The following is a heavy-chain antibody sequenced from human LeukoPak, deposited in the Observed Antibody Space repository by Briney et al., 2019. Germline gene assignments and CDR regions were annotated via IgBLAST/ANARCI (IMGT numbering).Heavy chain of an antibody. Sequence: GGSLRLSCAASGFTFSSYGMHWVRQAPGKGLEWVAVISYDGSNKYYADSVKGRFTISRDNSKNTLYLQMNSLRAEDTAVYYCAKDPTYYDPFDPWGQGTLVTVSS. D-gene: IGHD3-3*01. J-gene: IGHJ5*02. CDR3: AKDPTYYDPFDP. CDR1: GFTFSSYG. CDR2: ISYDGSNK. V-gene: IGHV3-30*18.